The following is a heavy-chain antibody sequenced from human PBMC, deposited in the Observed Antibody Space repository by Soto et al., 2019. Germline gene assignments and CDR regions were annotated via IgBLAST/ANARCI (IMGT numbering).Heavy chain of an antibody. CDR3: ARAYGAGSFDF. J-gene: IGHJ5*01. CDR1: GYTFRSYD. CDR2: MNPNTGNT. D-gene: IGHD3-10*01. V-gene: IGHV1-8*01. Sequence: QVQLVQSGAAVKKPGASVKVSCTGSGYTFRSYDIHWVRQATGQGLEWMGWMNPNTGNTGYAQKFQGRVTMTRDMSKSSAYMEVNSLTSEDTAIYYCARAYGAGSFDFWGQGTLVSVSS.